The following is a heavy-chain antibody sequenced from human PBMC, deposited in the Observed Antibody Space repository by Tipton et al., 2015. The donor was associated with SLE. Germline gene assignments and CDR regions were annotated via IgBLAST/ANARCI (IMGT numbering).Heavy chain of an antibody. D-gene: IGHD4-17*01. CDR1: GFTFSSYE. CDR3: ARGRDVNDYGDYDWFDP. Sequence: SLRLSCAASGFTFSSYEMNWVRQAPGKGLEWVSYISSSSSYTNYADSVKGRFTISRDNAKNSLYLQMNSLRAEDTAVYYCARGRDVNDYGDYDWFDPWGQGTLVTVSS. CDR2: ISSSSSYT. J-gene: IGHJ5*02. V-gene: IGHV3-48*03.